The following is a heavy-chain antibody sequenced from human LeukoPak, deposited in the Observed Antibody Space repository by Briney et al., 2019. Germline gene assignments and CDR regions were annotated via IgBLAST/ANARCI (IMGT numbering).Heavy chain of an antibody. Sequence: ASVKVSCKASGYTFTSYYMHWVRQAPGQGLEWMGIINPSGGSTTYAQKFQGRVTMTRDTSTSTVYMELSSLRSEDTAAYYCARDFISGWAAADIFTYYNYYGMDVWGQGTTVTVSS. J-gene: IGHJ6*02. CDR3: ARDFISGWAAADIFTYYNYYGMDV. CDR1: GYTFTSYY. CDR2: INPSGGST. D-gene: IGHD3-9*01. V-gene: IGHV1-46*01.